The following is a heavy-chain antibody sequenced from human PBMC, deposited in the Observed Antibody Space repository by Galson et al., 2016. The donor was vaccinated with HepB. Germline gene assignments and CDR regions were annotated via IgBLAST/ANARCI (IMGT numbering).Heavy chain of an antibody. V-gene: IGHV3-7*03. CDR1: GFTFSSSW. J-gene: IGHJ4*02. CDR3: AGWGASGNF. CDR2: INPDGSEK. D-gene: IGHD6-19*01. Sequence: SLRHSCAASGFTFSSSWMNWVRQTPGKGLEWVANINPDGSEKRYVESVRGRFTISRDNAENSLYLQMNSLTAEDTAVYFCAGWGASGNFWGQGIPVTGSS.